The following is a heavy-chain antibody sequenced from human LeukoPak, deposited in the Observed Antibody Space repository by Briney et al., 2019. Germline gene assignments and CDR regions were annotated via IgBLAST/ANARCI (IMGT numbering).Heavy chain of an antibody. CDR2: IYPGDSDT. CDR1: GYSFTSYW. Sequence: GEPLKISCKGSGYSFTSYWIGWVRQIPGKGLEWMGIIYPGDSDTRYSPSFQGQVTISADKSISTAYLQWSSLKASDTAMYYCARGTIAVAGILDYWGQGTLVTVSS. D-gene: IGHD6-19*01. CDR3: ARGTIAVAGILDY. V-gene: IGHV5-51*01. J-gene: IGHJ4*02.